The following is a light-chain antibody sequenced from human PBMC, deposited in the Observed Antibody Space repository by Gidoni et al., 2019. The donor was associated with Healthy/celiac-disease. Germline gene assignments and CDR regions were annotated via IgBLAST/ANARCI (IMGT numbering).Light chain of an antibody. CDR2: GAS. CDR1: QSVSSN. V-gene: IGKV3-15*01. Sequence: EIVMTQSPATLSVSPGERATLSCRASQSVSSNLAWYQQKPGQAPRLLIYGASTRATGIPARFSGSGSGTDFTLTISSLQSEDFAVYYCQYRDTFGQGTKLEIK. CDR3: QYRDT. J-gene: IGKJ2*01.